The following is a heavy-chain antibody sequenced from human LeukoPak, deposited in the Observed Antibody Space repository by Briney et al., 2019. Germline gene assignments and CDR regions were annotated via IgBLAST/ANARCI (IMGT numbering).Heavy chain of an antibody. Sequence: QPGGSLRLSCAASGFTVSTNYMSWVRQAPGKGLEWVSVIYSVGRTYYADSVKGSFTISRDNSKNTLDLQMNSLRAEDTAVYYCASIYCSGGGCCFAYWGQGTLVAVSS. CDR3: ASIYCSGGGCCFAY. V-gene: IGHV3-66*01. J-gene: IGHJ4*02. CDR1: GFTVSTNY. D-gene: IGHD2-15*01. CDR2: IYSVGRT.